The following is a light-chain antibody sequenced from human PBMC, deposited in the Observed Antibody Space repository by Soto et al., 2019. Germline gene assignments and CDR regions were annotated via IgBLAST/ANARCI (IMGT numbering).Light chain of an antibody. CDR1: SSDVGGYNY. V-gene: IGLV2-14*01. CDR3: SSYTSSSTRV. J-gene: IGLJ3*02. CDR2: DVS. Sequence: QSALTQPAPVSGSPGQSITISCTGTSSDVGGYNYVSWYQQHPGKAPKLMIYDVSNRPSGVSNRFSGSKSGNTASLTISGLQAEDEADYYCSSYTSSSTRVFGGRTKLTVL.